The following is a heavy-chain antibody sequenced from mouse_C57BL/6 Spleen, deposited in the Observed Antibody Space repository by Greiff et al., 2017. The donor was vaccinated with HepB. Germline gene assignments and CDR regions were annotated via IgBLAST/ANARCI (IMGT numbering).Heavy chain of an antibody. V-gene: IGHV1-50*01. J-gene: IGHJ4*01. D-gene: IGHD2-5*01. CDR2: IDPSDSYT. CDR1: GYTFTSYW. Sequence: QVQLQQSGAELVKPGASVKLSCKASGYTFTSYWMQWVKQRPGQGLEWIGEIDPSDSYTNYNQKFKGKATLTVDTSSSTAYMQLSSLTSEDSAVYYCARAASNYDAMDYWGQGTSVTVSS. CDR3: ARAASNYDAMDY.